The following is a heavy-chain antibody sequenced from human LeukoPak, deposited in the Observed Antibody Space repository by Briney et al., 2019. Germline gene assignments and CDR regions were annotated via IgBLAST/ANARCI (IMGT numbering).Heavy chain of an antibody. J-gene: IGHJ3*02. CDR2: INHSGST. D-gene: IGHD5-12*01. V-gene: IGHV4-34*01. Sequence: SETLSLTCAVYGGSFSGYYWSWIRQPPGKGLEWIGEINHSGSTYYNPSLKSRVTIAVETSKNQFSLKLSSVTAADKAVYYCARSCRILDIVATIRARLGGNGFDIWGQGTMVTVSS. CDR3: ARSCRILDIVATIRARLGGNGFDI. CDR1: GGSFSGYY.